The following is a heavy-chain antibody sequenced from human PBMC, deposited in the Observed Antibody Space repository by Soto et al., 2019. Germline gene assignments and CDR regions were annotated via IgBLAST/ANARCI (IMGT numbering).Heavy chain of an antibody. CDR3: ARDNGDYGGYYYYGMDV. CDR2: IYYSGST. D-gene: IGHD4-17*01. Sequence: QVQLQESGTGLVKPSETLSLTYTVSGGSISSYYWSWIRQHPGKGLEWIGYIYYSGSTNYNPSLKSRVTISVDTSKNQFSLTLSSVTAADTAVYYCARDNGDYGGYYYYGMDVWGQGTTVTVSS. V-gene: IGHV4-59*01. CDR1: GGSISSYY. J-gene: IGHJ6*02.